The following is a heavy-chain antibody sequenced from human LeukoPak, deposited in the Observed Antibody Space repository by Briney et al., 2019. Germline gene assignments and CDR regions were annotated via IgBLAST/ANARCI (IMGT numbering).Heavy chain of an antibody. D-gene: IGHD6-13*01. J-gene: IGHJ4*02. CDR1: GFTFSSYE. CDR2: MNSDGSSR. CDR3: ARGALYESSSSDY. Sequence: GGSLRLSCAASGFTFSSYEMNWVRQAPGKGLVWVSRMNSDGSSRSYADSVKGRFTISRDNAKNTLYLQMNSLRDEDTAVYYCARGALYESSSSDYWGQGTLVTVSS. V-gene: IGHV3-74*01.